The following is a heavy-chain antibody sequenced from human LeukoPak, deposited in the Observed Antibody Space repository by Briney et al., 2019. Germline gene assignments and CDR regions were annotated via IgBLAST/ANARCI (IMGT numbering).Heavy chain of an antibody. J-gene: IGHJ4*02. CDR1: GFTFTTYW. D-gene: IGHD6-19*01. Sequence: GGSLRLSCAASGFTFTTYWMSWVRQAPGKGLEWVAFIRYDGSNKYYADSVKGRFTISRDNAKNSLYLQMNSLRAEDTAVYYCARVSPAVAGPLGYWGQGTLVTVSS. CDR2: IRYDGSNK. V-gene: IGHV3-30*02. CDR3: ARVSPAVAGPLGY.